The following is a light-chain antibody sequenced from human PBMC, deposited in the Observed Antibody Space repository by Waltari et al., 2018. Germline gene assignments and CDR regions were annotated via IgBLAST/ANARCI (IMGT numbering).Light chain of an antibody. CDR3: QQRSTWPLT. J-gene: IGKJ4*01. CDR2: DAS. V-gene: IGKV3-11*01. CDR1: QSVGTY. Sequence: EIVLTQSPATLSLSPGERATLSCRASQSVGTYLACYQQKPGQGPRLLTHDASNQATGIPARFSGSGSGTEFTLTISSLEPEDFAVYYCQQRSTWPLTFGGGTKVEIK.